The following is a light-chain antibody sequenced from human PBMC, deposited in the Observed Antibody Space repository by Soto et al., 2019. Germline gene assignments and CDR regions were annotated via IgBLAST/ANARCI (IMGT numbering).Light chain of an antibody. CDR2: GAS. CDR3: QQYDSSPWT. V-gene: IGKV3-20*01. Sequence: EIVLTQSPGTLSLSPGERATLSCRASQSVRSGFLAWYQQKPGQAPRLLIYGASSRATGIPDRFSGSGSGTDFTLTISRLEPEDFAVYYCQQYDSSPWTFGQGTKVEIK. J-gene: IGKJ1*01. CDR1: QSVRSGF.